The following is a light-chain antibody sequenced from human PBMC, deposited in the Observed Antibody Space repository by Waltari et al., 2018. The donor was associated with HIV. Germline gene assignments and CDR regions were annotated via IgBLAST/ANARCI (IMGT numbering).Light chain of an antibody. CDR2: ASS. Sequence: EIVLTQSPATLSVSPGQGATLSCRASQSVGSNFAWYQHKPCQAPRLLIYASSTRATGIPPRFSGSGSGTEFTLTISSLQSEDFAVYYCQQYSEWPPWAFGQGTKVEI. V-gene: IGKV3-15*01. CDR1: QSVGSN. CDR3: QQYSEWPPWA. J-gene: IGKJ1*01.